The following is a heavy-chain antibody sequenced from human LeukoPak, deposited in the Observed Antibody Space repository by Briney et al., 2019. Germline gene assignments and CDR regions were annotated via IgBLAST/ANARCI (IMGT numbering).Heavy chain of an antibody. CDR1: GFTFSSYW. D-gene: IGHD5-24*01. CDR2: INHNGNVN. V-gene: IGHV3-7*03. Sequence: GGSLRLSCAASGFTFSSYWMNWARQAPGKGLEWVASINHNGNVNYYVDSVKGRFTISRDNAKNSLYLQMSNLRAEDTAVYYCAKKRDAFDIWGQGTVVTVS. CDR3: AKKRDAFDI. J-gene: IGHJ3*02.